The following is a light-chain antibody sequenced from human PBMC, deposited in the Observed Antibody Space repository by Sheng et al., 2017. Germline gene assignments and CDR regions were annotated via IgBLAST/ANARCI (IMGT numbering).Light chain of an antibody. CDR2: DAS. J-gene: IGKJ2*01. V-gene: IGKV1-33*01. Sequence: DIQMTQSPSYLSASVGDRVTISCQASQDVTDNLNWYQQKPGKAPNLLIYDASNLETGVPSRFSGSGSGTEFTLTISSLQPEDTATYYCQHYDDLPYTFGQGTKVEIK. CDR1: QDVTDN. CDR3: QHYDDLPYT.